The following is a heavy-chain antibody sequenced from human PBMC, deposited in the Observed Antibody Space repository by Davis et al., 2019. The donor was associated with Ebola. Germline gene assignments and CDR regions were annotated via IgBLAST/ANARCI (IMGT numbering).Heavy chain of an antibody. Sequence: SETLSLTCTVSGGSISSYYWSWIRQPPGKGLEWIGYIYYSGSTNYNPSLKSRVTISVDTSKNQFSLKLSSVTAADTAVYYCARRVMITFGGVIVNGDAFDIWGQGTMVNVSS. CDR1: GGSISSYY. J-gene: IGHJ3*02. V-gene: IGHV4-59*08. CDR2: IYYSGST. D-gene: IGHD3-16*02. CDR3: ARRVMITFGGVIVNGDAFDI.